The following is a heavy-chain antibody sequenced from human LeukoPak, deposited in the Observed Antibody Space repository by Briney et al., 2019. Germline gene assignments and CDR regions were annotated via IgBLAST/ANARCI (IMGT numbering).Heavy chain of an antibody. CDR3: ARYDWAKYFDY. D-gene: IGHD3-16*01. J-gene: IGHJ4*02. CDR1: GGSISPYY. V-gene: IGHV4-59*01. Sequence: SETLSLTCTVSGGSISPYYWSGIRQPPGKGLEWIGYIYYNGDTNYNPSLKSRVTMSVDTSKNQFSLKLTSVTAADTAVYYCARYDWAKYFDYWGQGTLVTVSS. CDR2: IYYNGDT.